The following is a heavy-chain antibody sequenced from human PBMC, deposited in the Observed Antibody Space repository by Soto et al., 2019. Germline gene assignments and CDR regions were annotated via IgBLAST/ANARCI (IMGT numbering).Heavy chain of an antibody. CDR1: GDSVSNDNYY. CDR2: IYYSGTT. CDR3: ARSQRGRTAFTFDY. V-gene: IGHV4-61*01. D-gene: IGHD3-16*01. J-gene: IGHJ4*02. Sequence: SETLSLTCAVSGDSVSNDNYYWSWTRQPPGKGLEWIGYIYYSGTTNYNSYLKSRLSLSVDMSKNQFSLKLASVTAADTAVYFCARSQRGRTAFTFDYWGQGALVTVS.